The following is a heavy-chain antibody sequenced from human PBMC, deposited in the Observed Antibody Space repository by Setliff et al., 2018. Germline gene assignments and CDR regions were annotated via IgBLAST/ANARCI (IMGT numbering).Heavy chain of an antibody. D-gene: IGHD3-16*01. CDR3: ARLRGAFDY. Sequence: KPSETLSLTCAVYGGSFSGYYWSWIRQPPGKGPEWIGEIDQSGITNYNLSLKSRVTISVDTSKNQFSLRLNSATAADTAVYYCARLRGAFDYWGQGTLVTVSS. CDR2: IDQSGIT. CDR1: GGSFSGYY. V-gene: IGHV4-34*01. J-gene: IGHJ4*02.